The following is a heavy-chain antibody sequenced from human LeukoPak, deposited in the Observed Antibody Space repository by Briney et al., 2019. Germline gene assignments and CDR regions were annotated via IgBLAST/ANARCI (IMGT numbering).Heavy chain of an antibody. D-gene: IGHD2-2*02. CDR1: GGSISSYY. J-gene: IGHJ5*02. CDR2: IYYSGST. Sequence: SETLSLTCTVSGGSISSYYWSWIRQPPGKGLEWIGYIYYSGSTNYNPSLKSRVTISVDTSKNQFSLKLSSVTAADTAVYYRARDIRFDPWGQGTLVTVSS. CDR3: ARDIRFDP. V-gene: IGHV4-59*01.